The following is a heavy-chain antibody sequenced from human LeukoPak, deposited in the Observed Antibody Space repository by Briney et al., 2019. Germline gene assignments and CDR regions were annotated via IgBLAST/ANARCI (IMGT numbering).Heavy chain of an antibody. Sequence: SVKVSCKASGGTFSSYAISWVRQAPGQGLEWMGRIIPILGIANYAQKLQGRVTMTTDTSTSTAYMELRSLRSDDTAVYYCARDQVSVVVVPAANWFDPWGQGTLVTVSS. CDR3: ARDQVSVVVVPAANWFDP. D-gene: IGHD2-2*01. CDR1: GGTFSSYA. J-gene: IGHJ5*02. V-gene: IGHV1-69*04. CDR2: IIPILGIA.